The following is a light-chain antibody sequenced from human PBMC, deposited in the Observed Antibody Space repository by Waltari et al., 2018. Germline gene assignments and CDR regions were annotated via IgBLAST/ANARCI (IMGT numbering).Light chain of an antibody. J-gene: IGLJ1*01. V-gene: IGLV2-14*01. Sequence: QSALTQPASVSGSPGQSITIPCTGTSSYLCGYHHVSWYQQHPGKAPKLMIYEVSHRPSGVSNRFSGSKSGNTASLTISGLQAEDEADYYCSSYTSSTTPYVFGTGTKVTVL. CDR3: SSYTSSTTPYV. CDR1: SSYLCGYHH. CDR2: EVS.